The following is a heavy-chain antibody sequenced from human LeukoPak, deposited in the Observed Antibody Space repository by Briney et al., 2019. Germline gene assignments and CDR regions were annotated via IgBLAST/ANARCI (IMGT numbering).Heavy chain of an antibody. CDR2: IYSGGST. D-gene: IGHD1-26*01. Sequence: GGSLRLSCAASGFTVSSNYMSWVRQAPGKGLEWVAVIYSGGSTYYADSVKGRFTISRDNSKNTLYLQMNSLRAEDTAVYSCARDTLSGRYWATRTNFDYWGQGTLVTVSS. CDR1: GFTVSSNY. J-gene: IGHJ4*02. V-gene: IGHV3-53*01. CDR3: ARDTLSGRYWATRTNFDY.